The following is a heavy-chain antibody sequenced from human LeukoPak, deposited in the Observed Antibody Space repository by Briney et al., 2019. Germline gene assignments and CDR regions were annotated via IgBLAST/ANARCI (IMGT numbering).Heavy chain of an antibody. V-gene: IGHV4-39*07. CDR1: GDSVSSTTYY. CDR2: ISSTGAT. J-gene: IGHJ6*02. D-gene: IGHD6-19*01. Sequence: SETLSLTCTVSGDSVSSTTYYWGWFRQPPGKGLEWIGSISSTGATYYNPSLESRVTISLDTSNNHFSLNLHSVTAADTALFYCARVSYLSGWSGHYYGMDVWGRGTMVTVSS. CDR3: ARVSYLSGWSGHYYGMDV.